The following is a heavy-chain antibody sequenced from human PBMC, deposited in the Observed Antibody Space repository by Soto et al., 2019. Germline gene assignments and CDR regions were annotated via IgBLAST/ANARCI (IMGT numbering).Heavy chain of an antibody. CDR1: GASIRGVDYF. CDR3: AREGKDISTHGGWNAFDL. J-gene: IGHJ3*01. V-gene: IGHV4-31*03. CDR2: IYASGSA. Sequence: QVQLQEAGPGLVKPSQTLSLTCTVSGASIRGVDYFWTWIRQRPGKGLEWLGNIYASGSAYTNPSLTSRVGLSVDTSQNQFALSLTSVTAADSAVYYCAREGKDISTHGGWNAFDLWGQGTEVSVFS. D-gene: IGHD2-15*01.